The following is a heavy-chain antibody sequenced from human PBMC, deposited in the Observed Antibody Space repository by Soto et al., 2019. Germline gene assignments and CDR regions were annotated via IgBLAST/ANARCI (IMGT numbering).Heavy chain of an antibody. D-gene: IGHD1-26*01. V-gene: IGHV1-18*04. CDR2: ISAYNGNT. CDR3: ARDLAAPSRGATNYFDY. CDR1: GYTFTSYG. Sequence: VASVKVSCKASGYTFTSYGISWVRQAPGQGLEWMGWISAYNGNTNYAQKLQGRVTMTTDTSTSTAYMELRSLRSDDTAVYYCARDLAAPSRGATNYFDYWGQGTLVTVSS. J-gene: IGHJ4*02.